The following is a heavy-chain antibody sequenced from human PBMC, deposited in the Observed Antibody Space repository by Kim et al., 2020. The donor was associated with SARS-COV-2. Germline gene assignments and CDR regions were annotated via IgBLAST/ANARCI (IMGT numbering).Heavy chain of an antibody. J-gene: IGHJ4*02. V-gene: IGHV1-46*01. CDR2: INPSGGST. Sequence: ASVKVSCKASGYTFTSYYMHWVRQAPGQGLEWMGIINPSGGSTSYAQKFQGRVTMTRDTSTSTVYMELSSLRSEDTAVYYCAREANWAGEWVEVGRSRGSHTYYFDYWGQGTLVTVSS. D-gene: IGHD2-15*01. CDR1: GYTFTSYY. CDR3: AREANWAGEWVEVGRSRGSHTYYFDY.